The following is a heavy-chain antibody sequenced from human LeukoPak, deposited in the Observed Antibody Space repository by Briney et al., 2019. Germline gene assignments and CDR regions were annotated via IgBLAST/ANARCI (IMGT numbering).Heavy chain of an antibody. CDR1: GGTFISYA. Sequence: ASVKVSCKASGGTFISYAISWVRQAPGQGVEGRGGIIPIFGTANYAQKFQGRVTITTDESTSTAYMELSSLRSEDTAVYYCAFGGAYGGNRLRFDYWGQGTLVTVSS. D-gene: IGHD4-23*01. J-gene: IGHJ4*02. CDR3: AFGGAYGGNRLRFDY. CDR2: IIPIFGTA. V-gene: IGHV1-69*05.